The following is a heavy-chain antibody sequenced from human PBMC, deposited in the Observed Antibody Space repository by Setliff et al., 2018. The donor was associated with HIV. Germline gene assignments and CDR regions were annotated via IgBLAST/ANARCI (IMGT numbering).Heavy chain of an antibody. CDR1: GGSLRGYF. V-gene: IGHV4-34*01. J-gene: IGHJ5*02. CDR3: ARARGSSGSYAWFDP. Sequence: SETLSLTCAVYGGSLRGYFWTWIRQSPGKALEWIGEINHSGDTNYNSSLMSRVTMSVDTSKNQLSLRLSSVTATDTAVYYCARARGSSGSYAWFDPWGQGTLVTVS. D-gene: IGHD6-25*01. CDR2: INHSGDT.